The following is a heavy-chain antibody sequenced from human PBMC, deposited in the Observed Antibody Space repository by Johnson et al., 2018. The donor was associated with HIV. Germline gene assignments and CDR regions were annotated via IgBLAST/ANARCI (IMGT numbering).Heavy chain of an antibody. V-gene: IGHV3-30*19. D-gene: IGHD3-16*01. CDR3: ARDSRIWA. J-gene: IGHJ3*01. CDR2: ISYDGSNK. Sequence: QVQLVESGGGLVKPGGSLRLSCAASGFTFSSFGMHWVRQAPGKGLEWVAVISYDGSNKYYADSVKGRFTISRDNSRNTLYLQMNSLRAEDTAVYYFARDSRIWAWGQGTMVTVSS. CDR1: GFTFSSFG.